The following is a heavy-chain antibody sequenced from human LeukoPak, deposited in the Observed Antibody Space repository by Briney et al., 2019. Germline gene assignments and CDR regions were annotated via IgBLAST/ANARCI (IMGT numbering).Heavy chain of an antibody. CDR3: ASSNRAAAGTFDY. Sequence: GGSLRLSCAASGFTVSSNYMSWVRQAPGKGLEWVSVIYSVGSAYYADSVKGRFTISRDNSKNTLFLQMNGLRVEDTAIYYCASSNRAAAGTFDYWGQGTLVTVSS. J-gene: IGHJ4*02. D-gene: IGHD6-13*01. V-gene: IGHV3-53*01. CDR2: IYSVGSA. CDR1: GFTVSSNY.